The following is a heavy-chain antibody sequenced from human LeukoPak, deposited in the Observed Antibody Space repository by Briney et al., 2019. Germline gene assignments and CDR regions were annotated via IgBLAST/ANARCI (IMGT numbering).Heavy chain of an antibody. Sequence: SPSETLSLTCTVSGYSISSGYYWGWIRQPPGKGLEWIGSIYHSGSTYYNPSLKSRVTISVDTSKNQFSLKLSSVTAADTAVYYCARPRPGGCTNGVCRERYNWFDPWGQGTLVTVSS. V-gene: IGHV4-38-2*02. CDR1: GYSISSGYY. J-gene: IGHJ5*02. CDR2: IYHSGST. CDR3: ARPRPGGCTNGVCRERYNWFDP. D-gene: IGHD2-8*01.